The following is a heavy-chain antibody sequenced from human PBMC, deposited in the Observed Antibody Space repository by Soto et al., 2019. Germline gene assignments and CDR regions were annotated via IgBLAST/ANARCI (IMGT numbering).Heavy chain of an antibody. J-gene: IGHJ3*01. Sequence: GGSLGPSCAASWFIVSSNYMNWVRQAPGKGLEWVAVIYRSGRTFYADSVKGRFTISRDNSKNTLNLQMNSLRGEDTAVYYCARGNEMMADFALDFWGQGTMVTVSS. CDR1: WFIVSSNY. CDR3: ARGNEMMADFALDF. CDR2: IYRSGRT. D-gene: IGHD6-19*01. V-gene: IGHV3-53*01.